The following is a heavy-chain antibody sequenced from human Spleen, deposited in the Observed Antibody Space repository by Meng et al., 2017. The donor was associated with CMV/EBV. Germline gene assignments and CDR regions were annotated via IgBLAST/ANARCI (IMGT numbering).Heavy chain of an antibody. D-gene: IGHD2-2*02. V-gene: IGHV4-59*01. J-gene: IGHJ4*02. Sequence: SETLSLTCTVSGGSISSYYWSWIRQPPGKGLEWIGHIYYGGNTNYNPSLKSRVTISVDTSKNQFSLRLSSVTAADTAVYYCARVVVVPAAVQQPPQIYYFDYWGQGTLVTVSS. CDR3: ARVVVVPAAVQQPPQIYYFDY. CDR2: IYYGGNT. CDR1: GGSISSYY.